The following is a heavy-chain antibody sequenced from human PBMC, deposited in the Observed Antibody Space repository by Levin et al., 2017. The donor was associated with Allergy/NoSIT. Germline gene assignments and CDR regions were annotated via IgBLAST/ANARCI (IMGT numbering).Heavy chain of an antibody. CDR2: ITPDGSLK. Sequence: GGSLRLSCAASEFIFSTYGMQWVRQAPGKGLEWVAIITPDGSLKYYADSVKGRFVISRDNSKSTLYLQMSTLRAEDTAVYYCAKGGDFDVWGQGTLVTVSS. CDR1: EFIFSTYG. CDR3: AKGGDFDV. D-gene: IGHD3-16*01. J-gene: IGHJ4*02. V-gene: IGHV3-30*18.